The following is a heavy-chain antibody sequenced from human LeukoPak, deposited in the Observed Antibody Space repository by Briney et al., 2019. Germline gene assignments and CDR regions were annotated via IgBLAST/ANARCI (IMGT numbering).Heavy chain of an antibody. CDR2: INPNSGGT. J-gene: IGHJ4*02. CDR1: GYTFTGYY. V-gene: IGHV1-2*02. D-gene: IGHD6-13*01. Sequence: GASVKVSCKASGYTFTGYYMHWVRQAPGRGLEWMGWINPNSGGTNYAQKFQGRVTMTRDTSISTAYMELSRLRSDDTAVYYCARVYSSSWYGGSWDYWGQGTLVTVSS. CDR3: ARVYSSSWYGGSWDY.